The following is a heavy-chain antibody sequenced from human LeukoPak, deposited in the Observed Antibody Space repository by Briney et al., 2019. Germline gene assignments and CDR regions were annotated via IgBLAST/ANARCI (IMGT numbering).Heavy chain of an antibody. CDR3: ARTVRGGGDLAMYYFDY. V-gene: IGHV4-38-2*02. J-gene: IGHJ4*02. D-gene: IGHD2-21*02. CDR1: GYSISSGYY. Sequence: SETLSLTCTVSGYSISSGYYWGWIRQPPGKGLEWIGSIYHSGSTYYNPSLKSRVTISVDTSKNQFSLKLSSVTAADTAVYYCARTVRGGGDLAMYYFDYWGQGTLVTVSS. CDR2: IYHSGST.